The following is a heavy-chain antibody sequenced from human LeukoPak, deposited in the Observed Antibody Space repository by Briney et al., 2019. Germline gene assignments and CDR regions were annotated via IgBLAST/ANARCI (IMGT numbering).Heavy chain of an antibody. CDR1: GGSISSGGYS. V-gene: IGHV4-30-2*01. D-gene: IGHD1-26*01. CDR3: ARAPVGATSYFDY. J-gene: IGHJ4*02. Sequence: PSQTLSLTCAVSGGSISSGGYSWSWIRQPPGKGLEWIGYIYHSGSTNYNPSLKSRVTISVDKSKNQFSLKLSSVTAADTAVYYCARAPVGATSYFDYWGQGTLVTVSS. CDR2: IYHSGST.